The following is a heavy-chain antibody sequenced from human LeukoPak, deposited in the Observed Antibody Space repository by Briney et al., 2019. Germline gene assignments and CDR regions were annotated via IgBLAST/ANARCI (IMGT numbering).Heavy chain of an antibody. D-gene: IGHD6-19*01. V-gene: IGHV4-59*08. CDR2: IYYSGST. CDR1: GGSISGYH. J-gene: IGHJ4*02. CDR3: ARLVAVACNSDYFDY. Sequence: SETLSLTCTVSGGSISGYHWSWIRQPPGKGLERIGYIYYSGSTDYNPSLKSRVTILVDTSRNQFSLRLSSVIAADTAMYYCARLVAVACNSDYFDYWGQGTLVTVSS.